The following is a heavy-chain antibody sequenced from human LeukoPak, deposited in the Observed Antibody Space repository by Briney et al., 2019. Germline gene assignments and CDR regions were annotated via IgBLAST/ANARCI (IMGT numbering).Heavy chain of an antibody. J-gene: IGHJ6*02. V-gene: IGHV3-23*01. CDR3: AKLIPDGWYDHYYYGMDV. Sequence: GGSLRLSCAASGFIFSNYWMSWVRQAPGKGLEWVSAISGSGGSTSYADSVKGRFTISRDNSKNTQYLQMNSLRAEDTAVYYCAKLIPDGWYDHYYYGMDVWGQGTTVTVSS. D-gene: IGHD6-19*01. CDR2: ISGSGGST. CDR1: GFIFSNYW.